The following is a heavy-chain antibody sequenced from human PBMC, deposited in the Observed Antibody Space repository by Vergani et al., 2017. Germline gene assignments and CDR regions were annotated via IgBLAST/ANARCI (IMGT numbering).Heavy chain of an antibody. Sequence: QVQLVQSGAEVKKPGSSVKVSCKASGGTFSSYAISWVRQAPGQGLEWMGRIIPIFGTANYAQKFQGRVTITADESTSTAYMELSSLRSEDTAVYYCASASIAVAVNTGDAFDIWGQGTMVTVSS. D-gene: IGHD6-19*01. CDR2: IIPIFGTA. CDR1: GGTFSSYA. CDR3: ASASIAVAVNTGDAFDI. J-gene: IGHJ3*02. V-gene: IGHV1-69*13.